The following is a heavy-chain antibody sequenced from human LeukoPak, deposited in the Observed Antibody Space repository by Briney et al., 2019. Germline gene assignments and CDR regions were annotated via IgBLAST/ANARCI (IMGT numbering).Heavy chain of an antibody. J-gene: IGHJ4*02. CDR3: ASGRYSSGKLDY. CDR1: GFTFSSYG. V-gene: IGHV3-30*03. Sequence: GGSLRLSCAASGFTFSSYGMHWVRQAPGKGLEWVAVISYDGSTKYYTNSVKGRFTISRDNSKNTLYLQMNSLRAEDTAVYYCASGRYSSGKLDYWGQGTLVTVSS. CDR2: ISYDGSTK. D-gene: IGHD6-19*01.